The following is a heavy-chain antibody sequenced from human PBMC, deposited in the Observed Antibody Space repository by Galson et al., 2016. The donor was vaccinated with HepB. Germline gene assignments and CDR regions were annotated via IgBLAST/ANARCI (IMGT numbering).Heavy chain of an antibody. CDR3: VRLGTAAAVADRRGSVY. V-gene: IGHV4-39*01. Sequence: SETLSLTCTASGGSISSSSYYWGWIRQPPGKGLEWIGSIYYSGSTYYNPSLKSRVTISVDTSKNQFSLKLSSVTAAATAIYYCVRLGTAAAVADRRGSVYWSQGTRVTVSS. D-gene: IGHD6-13*01. J-gene: IGHJ4*02. CDR2: IYYSGST. CDR1: GGSISSSSYY.